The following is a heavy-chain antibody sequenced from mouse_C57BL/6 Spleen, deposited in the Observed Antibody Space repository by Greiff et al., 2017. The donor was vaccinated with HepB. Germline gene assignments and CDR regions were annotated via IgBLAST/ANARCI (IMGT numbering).Heavy chain of an antibody. J-gene: IGHJ2*01. CDR3: ARSDSSGYVRYYFDY. CDR2: IYPGDGDT. V-gene: IGHV1-80*01. CDR1: GYAFSSYW. Sequence: VQLQQSGAELVKPGASVKISCKASGYAFSSYWMNWVKQRPGKGLEWIGQIYPGDGDTNYNGKFKGKATLTADNSSSTAYMQLSSLTSEDSAVYFCARSDSSGYVRYYFDYWGQGTTLTVSS. D-gene: IGHD3-2*02.